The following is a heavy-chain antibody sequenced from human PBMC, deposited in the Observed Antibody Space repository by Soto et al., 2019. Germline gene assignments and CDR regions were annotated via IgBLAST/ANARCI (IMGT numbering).Heavy chain of an antibody. CDR2: ISYSGNT. CDR3: ARHLAHFGDRKRYFDY. CDR1: GGSINSSTYY. V-gene: IGHV4-39*01. D-gene: IGHD3-10*01. J-gene: IGHJ4*02. Sequence: SETLSLTCTVSGGSINSSTYYWGWIRQPPGKGLDWIGSISYSGNTYYNPSLKSRFTISVDTSKTQFSLNLTSVTAAETDLYYLARHLAHFGDRKRYFDYWGQGTLVTVSS.